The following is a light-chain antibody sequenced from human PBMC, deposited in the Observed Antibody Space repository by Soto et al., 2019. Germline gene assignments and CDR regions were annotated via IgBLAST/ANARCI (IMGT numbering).Light chain of an antibody. CDR1: SSDVGSYNL. Sequence: QSALTQPASVSGSPGQSITISCTGTSSDVGSYNLVSWYQQHPGKVPKLMIFEVSKWPSGVSNRFSGSKSGDTASLTISGLQAEDEADYYCCSYAGSSTFYVFGTGTKLTVL. CDR3: CSYAGSSTFYV. CDR2: EVS. J-gene: IGLJ1*01. V-gene: IGLV2-23*02.